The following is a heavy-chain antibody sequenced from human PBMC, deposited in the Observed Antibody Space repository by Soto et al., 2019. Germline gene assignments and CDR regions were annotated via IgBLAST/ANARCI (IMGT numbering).Heavy chain of an antibody. CDR1: GFTFSSNA. CDR2: ISGSGGSI. CDR3: AKDSTGTMRYYFDY. D-gene: IGHD1-1*01. Sequence: GGSLRLFCAASGFTFSSNAMSWVRQAPGKGLEWVSAISGSGGSIYYADSVKGRLTISRDNSKNTLYLQMNSLRAEATAVYYCAKDSTGTMRYYFDYWGQGTLVTVSS. J-gene: IGHJ4*02. V-gene: IGHV3-23*01.